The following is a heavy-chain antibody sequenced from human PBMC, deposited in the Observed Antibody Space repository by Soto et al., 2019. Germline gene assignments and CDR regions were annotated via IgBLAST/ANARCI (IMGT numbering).Heavy chain of an antibody. CDR1: GYTFTTDV. D-gene: IGHD3-9*01. Sequence: QVQLVQSGAEMKKPGASVKVSCKASGYTFTTDVINWVRQAPGQGLEWMGWISAYNVNTNYAQKLQGRVTMTTDTSTNTAYMEVRALRSDDTAVYYFARDYDILYSVPGDYWGQGTLVTVSS. CDR3: ARDYDILYSVPGDY. V-gene: IGHV1-18*01. CDR2: ISAYNVNT. J-gene: IGHJ4*02.